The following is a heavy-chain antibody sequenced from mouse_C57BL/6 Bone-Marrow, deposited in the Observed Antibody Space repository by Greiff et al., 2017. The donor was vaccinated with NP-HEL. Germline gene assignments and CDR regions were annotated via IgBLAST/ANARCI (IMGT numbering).Heavy chain of an antibody. Sequence: EVQRVESGPGLVKPSQSLSLTCSVTGYSITSGYYWNWIRQFPGNKLEWMGYISYDGSNNYNPSLKNRISITRDTSKNQFFLKLNSVTTEDTATYYCARSDYYGIPWFAYWGQGTLVTVSA. V-gene: IGHV3-6*01. CDR3: ARSDYYGIPWFAY. J-gene: IGHJ3*01. CDR2: ISYDGSN. CDR1: GYSITSGYY. D-gene: IGHD1-1*01.